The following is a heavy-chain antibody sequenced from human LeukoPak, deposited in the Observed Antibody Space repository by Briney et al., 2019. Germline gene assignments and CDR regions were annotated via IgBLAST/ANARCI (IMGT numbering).Heavy chain of an antibody. V-gene: IGHV3-53*01. Sequence: GGSLRLSCAAAGFTVSSNYMSWVRQAAGKVLEWVAVIYSGGSTYYADSVKGRFTISRDNSKNTLYLQMNSLRAEDTAVYSCARGTYSSGWYGLLSYWGQGTLVTVSS. CDR1: GFTVSSNY. CDR3: ARGTYSSGWYGLLSY. J-gene: IGHJ4*02. CDR2: IYSGGST. D-gene: IGHD6-19*01.